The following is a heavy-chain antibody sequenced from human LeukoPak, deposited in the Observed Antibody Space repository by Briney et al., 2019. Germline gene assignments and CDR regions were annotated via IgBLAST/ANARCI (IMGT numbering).Heavy chain of an antibody. V-gene: IGHV4-39*01. CDR2: IYYSGST. CDR1: GGSISSSSYY. J-gene: IGHJ4*02. CDR3: YLREQVSTHS. D-gene: IGHD1/OR15-1a*01. Sequence: SETLSLTCTVSGGSISSSSYYWGWIRQPPGKGPEWIGSIYYSGSTYYNPSLKSRVTISVDTSKNQFSLKLNSVTAADTAVYYCYLREQVSTHSWGQGTLVTVSS.